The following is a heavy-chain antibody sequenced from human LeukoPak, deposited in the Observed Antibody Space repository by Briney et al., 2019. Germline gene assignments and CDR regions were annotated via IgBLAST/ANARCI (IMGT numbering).Heavy chain of an antibody. CDR1: GGSISRGGDY. V-gene: IGHV4-31*02. J-gene: IGHJ6*02. D-gene: IGHD3-16*01. CDR2: IYHSGST. Sequence: SETLSLTCTVSGGSISRGGDYWSWIRQLPGKGLEWIGYIYHSGSTYYNPSLKSRVSISVDKSMNQFSLRLTSVTAADTAVYYCARNRPLKSGLAYYSYYGMDVWRQGTTVLVS. CDR3: ARNRPLKSGLAYYSYYGMDV.